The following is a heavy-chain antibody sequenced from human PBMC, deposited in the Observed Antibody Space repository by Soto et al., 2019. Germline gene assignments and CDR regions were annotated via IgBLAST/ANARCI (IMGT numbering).Heavy chain of an antibody. V-gene: IGHV1-69*12. CDR1: GGTFSSYA. CDR2: IIPIFDTA. D-gene: IGHD2-2*01. J-gene: IGHJ6*02. CDR3: ARHDCISTSCYYYYYYSMDV. Sequence: QVQLVQSGAEVKKPGSSVKVSWKTSGGTFSSYAISWVRRALGQGLEWMGGIIPIFDTANYAQKFQGRVTITADESTSTAYMELSSLRSEDTAVYYCARHDCISTSCYYYYYYSMDVWGQGTTVTVSS.